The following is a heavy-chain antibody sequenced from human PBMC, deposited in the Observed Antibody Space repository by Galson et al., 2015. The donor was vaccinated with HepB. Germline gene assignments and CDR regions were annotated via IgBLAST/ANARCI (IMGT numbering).Heavy chain of an antibody. J-gene: IGHJ5*01. CDR3: VRNHPRNCASVNCRISDS. Sequence: SLRLSCAASGFTLSDYYMSWVRQTPEKGLEWLSYIGFTEALRGYADSVRGRFTISRDNAQSSLYLQMDSLRADDTAVYFCVRNHPRNCASVNCRISDSWGQGTLVTVSS. D-gene: IGHD2-8*02. CDR2: IGFTEALR. V-gene: IGHV3-11*01. CDR1: GFTLSDYY.